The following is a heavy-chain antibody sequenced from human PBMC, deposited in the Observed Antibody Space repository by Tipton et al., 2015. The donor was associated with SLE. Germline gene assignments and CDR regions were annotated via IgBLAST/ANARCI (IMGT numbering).Heavy chain of an antibody. D-gene: IGHD5-18*01. V-gene: IGHV3-23*04. Sequence: QLVQSGGGLVRPGGSLRLSCAASGFTFSSYAMSWVRQAPGKGLEWVSSISGSGGRTYYADSVKGRFTISRENSKNTLYLQMNSLRAEDTAVYYCAKVRRETWIQLWADAFDIWGQGTMVTVSS. CDR3: AKVRRETWIQLWADAFDI. J-gene: IGHJ3*02. CDR1: GFTFSSYA. CDR2: ISGSGGRT.